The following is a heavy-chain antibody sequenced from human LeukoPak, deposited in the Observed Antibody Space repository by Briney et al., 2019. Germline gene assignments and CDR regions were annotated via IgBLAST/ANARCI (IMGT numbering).Heavy chain of an antibody. CDR1: GGSFSGYY. CDR3: ARGHIHCTGGSCYNWFDP. Sequence: SETLSLTCAVYGGSFSGYYWSWIRQPPGKGLEWIGEINHSGSTNYNPSLKSRVTISVDTSKHQFSLKLSSVTAADTAVYYCARGHIHCTGGSCYNWFDPWGQGTLDTVSS. V-gene: IGHV4-34*01. J-gene: IGHJ5*02. CDR2: INHSGST. D-gene: IGHD2-15*01.